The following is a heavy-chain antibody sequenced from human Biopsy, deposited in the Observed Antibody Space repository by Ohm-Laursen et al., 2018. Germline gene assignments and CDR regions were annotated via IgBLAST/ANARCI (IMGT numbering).Heavy chain of an antibody. D-gene: IGHD4-23*01. CDR1: GGSFTGHY. CDR2: ISYTGYT. V-gene: IGHV4-59*11. J-gene: IGHJ4*02. Sequence: GTLSLTGTVSGGSFTGHYWSWIRQPPGKGLEWIGHISYTGYTSYNASLKSRVTISVDTSRNHFSLRLSSLTAADTAVYYCARGSNDFGGLYFPRWGQGTLLTVSS. CDR3: ARGSNDFGGLYFPR.